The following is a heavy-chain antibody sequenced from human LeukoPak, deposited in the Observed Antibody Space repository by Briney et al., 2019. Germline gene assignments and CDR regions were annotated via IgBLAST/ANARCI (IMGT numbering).Heavy chain of an antibody. V-gene: IGHV4-34*01. CDR1: GGSFSGYY. J-gene: IGHJ6*03. D-gene: IGHD3-10*01. Sequence: SETLSLTCAVYGGSFSGYYWSWIRQPPGKGLEWIGEINHSGSTNYNPSLKSRVTISVDTSKNQFSLKLSSVTAADTAVYYCARGRIWFGELGRYYYMDVWGKGTTVTVPS. CDR3: ARGRIWFGELGRYYYMDV. CDR2: INHSGST.